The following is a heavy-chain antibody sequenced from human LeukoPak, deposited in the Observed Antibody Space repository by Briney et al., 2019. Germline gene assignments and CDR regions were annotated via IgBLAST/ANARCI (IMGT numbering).Heavy chain of an antibody. CDR3: ARGHDSSGDLYYFDY. CDR2: INPNSGGT. Sequence: ASVKVSCKASGYTFTGYYMHWVRQAPGQGLEWMGWINPNSGGTNYAQKFQGRVTMTRDTSISTAYMELSRLRSDDTAVYYCARGHDSSGDLYYFDYWGQGTLVTVSS. CDR1: GYTFTGYY. V-gene: IGHV1-2*02. D-gene: IGHD3-22*01. J-gene: IGHJ4*02.